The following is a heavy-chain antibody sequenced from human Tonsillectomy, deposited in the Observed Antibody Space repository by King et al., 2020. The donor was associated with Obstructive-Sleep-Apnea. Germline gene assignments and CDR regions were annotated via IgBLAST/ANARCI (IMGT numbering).Heavy chain of an antibody. CDR3: TGYTLGSLGIWAFDI. V-gene: IGHV1-2*02. CDR2: ISPNGCAK. CDR1: GYTFTDYY. Sequence: VQLVESGAEVKKPGASVKVSCKASGYTFTDYYIHCVRQAPGQGLEWMGWISPNGCAKNYAQKFQGRVTLTGDTSISTAYMELSGLTSDDTAVYYCTGYTLGSLGIWAFDIWGQGTMVTVSS. J-gene: IGHJ3*02. D-gene: IGHD3-10*01.